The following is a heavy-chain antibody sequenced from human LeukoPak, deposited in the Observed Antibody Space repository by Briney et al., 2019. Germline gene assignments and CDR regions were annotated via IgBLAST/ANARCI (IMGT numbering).Heavy chain of an antibody. CDR3: ATRAVAAPY. D-gene: IGHD6-19*01. CDR1: GFTVGNNH. V-gene: IGHV3-66*01. Sequence: PGGSLRLSCAASGFTVGNNHTNWVRQALGKGLEWVSLIYSGGNTQYADSVKGRFIIFRDSSKNTLYLQMNSLRVEDTAVYYCATRAVAAPYWGQGTLVTVSS. CDR2: IYSGGNT. J-gene: IGHJ4*02.